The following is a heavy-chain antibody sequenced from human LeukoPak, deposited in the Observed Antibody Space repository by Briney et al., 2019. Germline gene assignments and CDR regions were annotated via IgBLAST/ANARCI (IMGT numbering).Heavy chain of an antibody. D-gene: IGHD2-2*02. CDR1: GYTFTSYD. CDR3: ARGSCSSTSCYTEVWFDP. Sequence: ASVKVSCKASGYTFTSYDINWVRPATGQGLEWMGWMNPNSGNTGYAQKFQGRVAITRNTSISTAYMELSSLRSEDTAVYYCARGSCSSTSCYTEVWFDPWGQGTLVTVSS. V-gene: IGHV1-8*03. J-gene: IGHJ5*02. CDR2: MNPNSGNT.